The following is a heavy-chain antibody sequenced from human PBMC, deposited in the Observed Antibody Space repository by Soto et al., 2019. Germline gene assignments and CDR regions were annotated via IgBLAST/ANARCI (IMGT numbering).Heavy chain of an antibody. CDR2: IIPIFGTA. D-gene: IGHD2-15*01. V-gene: IGHV1-69*01. Sequence: QVQLVQSGAEVKKPGSSVKVSCKASGGTFSSYAISWVRQAPGQGLEWMGGIIPIFGTANYAQKFQGRVTITADESTSTAYMELSSLRSEDPAVYCCARVGELLRGGFDYWGQGTLVAVAS. J-gene: IGHJ4*02. CDR3: ARVGELLRGGFDY. CDR1: GGTFSSYA.